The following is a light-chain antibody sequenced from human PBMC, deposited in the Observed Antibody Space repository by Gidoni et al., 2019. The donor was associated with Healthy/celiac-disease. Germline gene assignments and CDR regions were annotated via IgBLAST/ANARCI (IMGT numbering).Light chain of an antibody. V-gene: IGLV1-40*01. CDR2: GNS. Sequence: QSVLTQPPSASGAQGQRVTISCTGSSSNIGAGYDVHWYQQLPGTSPKLLIYGNSNRPSGVPDRFSGSKSGTSASLAITGLQAEDEADYYCQSYDSSLSGSVFGGGTKLTVL. CDR3: QSYDSSLSGSV. J-gene: IGLJ3*02. CDR1: SSNIGAGYD.